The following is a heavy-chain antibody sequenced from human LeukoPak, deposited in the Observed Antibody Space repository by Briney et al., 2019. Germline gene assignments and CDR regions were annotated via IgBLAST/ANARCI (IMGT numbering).Heavy chain of an antibody. V-gene: IGHV3-48*03. J-gene: IGHJ4*02. CDR2: ISSSGSTI. Sequence: PGGSLRLSCAASGFTFSSYEMSWVRQAPGKGLEWVSYISSSGSTIYYADSVKGRFTISRDNAKKSLYLQMKSLRAEDTAVYYCARVRASAVDYWGQGTLVTVSS. CDR3: ARVRASAVDY. CDR1: GFTFSSYE. D-gene: IGHD1-26*01.